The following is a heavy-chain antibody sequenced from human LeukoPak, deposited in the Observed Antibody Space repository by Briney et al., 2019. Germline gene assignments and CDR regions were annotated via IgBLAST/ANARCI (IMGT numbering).Heavy chain of an antibody. Sequence: PSETLSLTCTVSGGSISSSSYYWGWIRPPPGKGLEWIGSIYYSGSTYYNPSLKSRVTISVDTSKNQFSLKLSSVTAADTAVYYCARRDTYYYDSSGYFAFDIWGQGTMVTVSS. J-gene: IGHJ3*02. D-gene: IGHD3-22*01. CDR3: ARRDTYYYDSSGYFAFDI. CDR1: GGSISSSSYY. V-gene: IGHV4-39*01. CDR2: IYYSGST.